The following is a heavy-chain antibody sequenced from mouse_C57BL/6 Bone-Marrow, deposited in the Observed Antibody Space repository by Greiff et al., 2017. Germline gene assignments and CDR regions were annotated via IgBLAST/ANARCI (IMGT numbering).Heavy chain of an antibody. V-gene: IGHV5-4*01. CDR2: ISDGGSYT. Sequence: VQLQQSGGGLVKPGGSLKLSCAASGFTFSSYAMSWVRQTPEKRLEWVATISDGGSYTYYPDNVKGRFTISRDNAKNNLYLQMSHLKSEDTAMYYCAREDYGNYPYYFDYWGQGTTLTVSS. D-gene: IGHD2-1*01. CDR1: GFTFSSYA. CDR3: AREDYGNYPYYFDY. J-gene: IGHJ2*01.